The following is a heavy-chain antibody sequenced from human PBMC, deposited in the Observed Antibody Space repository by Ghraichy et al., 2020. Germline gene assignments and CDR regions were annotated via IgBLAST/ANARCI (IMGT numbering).Heavy chain of an antibody. D-gene: IGHD2-2*01. CDR1: GFTFSSYA. J-gene: IGHJ6*02. Sequence: GVLNISCSASGFTFSSYAMHWVRQAPGKGLEYVSAISSNGGSTYYADSVKGRFTISRDNSKNTLYLQMSSLRAEDTAVYYCVKDGDYCSSTSCYHSGSSYYYGMDVWGQGTTVTVSS. CDR3: VKDGDYCSSTSCYHSGSSYYYGMDV. V-gene: IGHV3-64D*06. CDR2: ISSNGGST.